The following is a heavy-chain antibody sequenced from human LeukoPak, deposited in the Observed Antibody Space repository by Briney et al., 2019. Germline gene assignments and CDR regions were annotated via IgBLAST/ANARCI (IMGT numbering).Heavy chain of an antibody. V-gene: IGHV3-30*02. D-gene: IGHD3-22*01. CDR2: IRYDAINK. Sequence: GGSLRLSCAVSGCSFNTYVMHWVRQAPGKGLEWVAFIRYDAINKYYADSVKGRFTISIDNSKNTLYLQMNSLRAEDTDVYYCAKEGDYYDSRALGYWGQGTLVTVSS. J-gene: IGHJ4*02. CDR3: AKEGDYYDSRALGY. CDR1: GCSFNTYV.